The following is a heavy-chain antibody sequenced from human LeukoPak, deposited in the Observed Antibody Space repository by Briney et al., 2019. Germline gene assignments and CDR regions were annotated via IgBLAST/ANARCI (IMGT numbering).Heavy chain of an antibody. CDR3: AKSGSTSWYLDY. V-gene: IGHV3-23*01. CDR2: ISGSGDNNDNT. CDR1: GFSFSTYA. D-gene: IGHD6-13*01. Sequence: GGSLRLSCAASGFSFSTYAMSWVRQAPGKGLEWVSAISGSGDNNDNTYYADSVKGQFTISRDNSKNTLYLQMSSLRAEDAAVYYCAKSGSTSWYLDYWGQGTLVTVSS. J-gene: IGHJ4*02.